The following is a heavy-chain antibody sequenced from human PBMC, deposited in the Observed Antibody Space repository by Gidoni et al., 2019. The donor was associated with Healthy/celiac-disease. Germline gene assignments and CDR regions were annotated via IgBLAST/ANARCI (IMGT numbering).Heavy chain of an antibody. V-gene: IGHV4-34*01. Sequence: QVQLQQWGAGLLKPSETLSLTCAVYGGSFSGYYWSWIRQPPGKGLEWIGEINHSGSTNYNPSLKSRVTISVDTSKNQFSLKLSSVTAADTAVYYCARGFTMIVVVTTSYFDLWGRGTLVTVSS. J-gene: IGHJ2*01. CDR2: INHSGST. CDR3: ARGFTMIVVVTTSYFDL. CDR1: GGSFSGYY. D-gene: IGHD3-22*01.